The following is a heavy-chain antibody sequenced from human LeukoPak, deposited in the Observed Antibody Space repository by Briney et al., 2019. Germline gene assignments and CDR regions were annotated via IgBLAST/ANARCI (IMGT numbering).Heavy chain of an antibody. CDR3: AKSYFDYSTYYPYYFNL. J-gene: IGHJ4*02. D-gene: IGHD4-11*01. V-gene: IGHV4-4*09. CDR2: VYTSGST. Sequence: PSETLSLTCTVSGGSISGGYWSWIRQPPGRGLEWIGYVYTSGSTNYNPSLKSRVTISVDTSKSQFALKLSSVTAADTAVYYCAKSYFDYSTYYPYYFNLWGQGALVTVSS. CDR1: GGSISGGY.